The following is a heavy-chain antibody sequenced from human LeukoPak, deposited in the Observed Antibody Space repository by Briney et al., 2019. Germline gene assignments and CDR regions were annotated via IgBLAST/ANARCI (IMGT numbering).Heavy chain of an antibody. CDR1: GFTFRSYA. V-gene: IGHV3-23*01. J-gene: IGHJ4*02. CDR3: AKDLGDYGDYTYEY. CDR2: IGGSGGST. Sequence: GGSLRLSCAASGFTFRSYAMSWVRQAPGKGLEWVSAIGGSGGSTYYADSVKGRFTISRDNSKNTLYLQMNSLRAEDTAVYYCAKDLGDYGDYTYEYWGQGTLVTVSS. D-gene: IGHD4-17*01.